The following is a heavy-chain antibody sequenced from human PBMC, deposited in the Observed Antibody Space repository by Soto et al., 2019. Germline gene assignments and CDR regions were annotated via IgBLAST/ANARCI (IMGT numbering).Heavy chain of an antibody. J-gene: IGHJ4*02. D-gene: IGHD6-13*01. CDR1: GFTFSSYA. Sequence: EVQLLESGGGLVQPGGSLRLSCAASGFTFSSYAMSWVHQAPGKGLEWVSAISGSGGSTYYADSVKGRFTISRDNSKNTLYLQMNSLRAEDTAVYYCAKDLGGSSWYPAFVVEGVYWGQGTLVTVSS. V-gene: IGHV3-23*01. CDR2: ISGSGGST. CDR3: AKDLGGSSWYPAFVVEGVY.